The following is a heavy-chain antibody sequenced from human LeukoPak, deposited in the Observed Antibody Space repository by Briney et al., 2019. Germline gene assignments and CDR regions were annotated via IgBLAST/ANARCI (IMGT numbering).Heavy chain of an antibody. Sequence: KPSETLSLTCTVSGGSISSYYWSWIRQPPGKGLEWIGYIYYSGSTNYNPSLKSRVTISVDTSKNQFSLKLSSVTAADTAVYYCARAHGIVVVVAATHDAFDIWGQGTMVTVPS. J-gene: IGHJ3*02. CDR2: IYYSGST. CDR3: ARAHGIVVVVAATHDAFDI. D-gene: IGHD2-15*01. CDR1: GGSISSYY. V-gene: IGHV4-59*01.